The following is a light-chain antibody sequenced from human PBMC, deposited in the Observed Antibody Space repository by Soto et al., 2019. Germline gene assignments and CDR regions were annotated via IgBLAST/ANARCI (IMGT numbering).Light chain of an antibody. J-gene: IGKJ4*01. CDR3: QQFARSPLT. V-gene: IGKV3-20*01. CDR2: GAS. CDR1: RSVSSRY. Sequence: EIVLTQSPGTLSLSPGERATLSCRASRSVSSRYLAWYQQTPGQAPRLLIYGASSRATGIPDRFSGSGSETDFTLTISRLEPEDFALYYCQQFARSPLTFGGGTKVEVK.